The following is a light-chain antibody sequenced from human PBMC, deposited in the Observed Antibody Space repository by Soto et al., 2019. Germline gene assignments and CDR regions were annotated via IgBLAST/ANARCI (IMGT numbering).Light chain of an antibody. CDR2: INT. CDR1: SSNIGSHT. CDR3: TAWDDMLYV. J-gene: IGLJ1*01. Sequence: QSVLAQPPSASGATGQTVTVSCSGSSSNIGSHTVNWYQHLPGTAPKLLIYINTQRPLGVPVRFSGSKSGTSASLAISGLQSEDEPEYYCTAWDDMLYVFGTGTRSPS. V-gene: IGLV1-44*01.